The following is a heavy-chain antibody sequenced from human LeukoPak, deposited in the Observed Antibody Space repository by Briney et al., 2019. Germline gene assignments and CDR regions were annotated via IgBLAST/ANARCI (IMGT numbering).Heavy chain of an antibody. J-gene: IGHJ4*02. CDR2: ISSTSDYI. D-gene: IGHD3-10*01. CDR1: GFAFRTCT. CDR3: AGVSSEY. Sequence: GGSLRLSCAASGFAFRTCTMNWVRQAPGKGLEWVSFISSTSDYIYYADSVKGRFTISRDNAKNSLYLQMNSLRAEDTAVYYCAGVSSEYWGQGTLVTVSS. V-gene: IGHV3-21*06.